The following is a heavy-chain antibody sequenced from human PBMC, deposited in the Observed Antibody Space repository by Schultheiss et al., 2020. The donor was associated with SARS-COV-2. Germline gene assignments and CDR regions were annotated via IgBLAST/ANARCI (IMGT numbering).Heavy chain of an antibody. Sequence: SETLSLTCAVYGGSFSGYYWSWIRQPPGKGLEWIGEINHSGSTNYNPSLKSRVTISVDTSKNQFSLKLSSVTAADTAVYYCARDRSYDRPAYYYYMDVWGKGTMVTVSS. CDR2: INHSGST. V-gene: IGHV4-34*01. CDR3: ARDRSYDRPAYYYYMDV. D-gene: IGHD3-9*01. J-gene: IGHJ6*03. CDR1: GGSFSGYY.